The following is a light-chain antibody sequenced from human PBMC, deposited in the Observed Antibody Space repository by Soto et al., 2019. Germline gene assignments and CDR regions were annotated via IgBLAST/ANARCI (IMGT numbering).Light chain of an antibody. CDR3: MQPLQSWK. Sequence: DIVMTHSPLSLPVTPVEPASISFMSSQILLHSNGYNYLDWYLQKPGQSPQLLIYLGSNRASGVPDRFSGSGSGIDFTLKISRVEAEDVGVYYCMQPLQSWKFGQGTKVDIK. CDR1: QILLHSNGYNY. V-gene: IGKV2-28*01. J-gene: IGKJ1*01. CDR2: LGS.